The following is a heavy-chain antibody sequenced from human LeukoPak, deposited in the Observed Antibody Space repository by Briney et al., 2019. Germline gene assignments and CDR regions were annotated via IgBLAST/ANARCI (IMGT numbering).Heavy chain of an antibody. D-gene: IGHD2-2*01. J-gene: IGHJ4*02. V-gene: IGHV1-46*01. CDR1: GYTFTSYY. CDR3: ARSIRGCSSTPCYEDY. CDR2: INPSGGST. Sequence: ASVKVSCKASGYTFTSYYMHWVRQAPGQGLEWMGIINPSGGSTSYAQKFQGRVTMPRDTSTSTVYMDLNSLRSEDTAVYFCARSIRGCSSTPCYEDYWGQGTLVTVSS.